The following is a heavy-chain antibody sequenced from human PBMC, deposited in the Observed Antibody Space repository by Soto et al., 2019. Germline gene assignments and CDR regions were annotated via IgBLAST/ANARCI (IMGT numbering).Heavy chain of an antibody. CDR3: ASGDLRLFDY. Sequence: QVQLVQSGAEEKKPGASVKVSCKASGYTFTSYAIHWVRQAPGQRLGWMGWINAGNGNTKYSQKFQGRVTITRDTAASTAYTELSSLKSEDTAVYYCASGDLRLFDYWGQGTLVTVSS. J-gene: IGHJ4*02. D-gene: IGHD3-10*01. CDR2: INAGNGNT. V-gene: IGHV1-3*05. CDR1: GYTFTSYA.